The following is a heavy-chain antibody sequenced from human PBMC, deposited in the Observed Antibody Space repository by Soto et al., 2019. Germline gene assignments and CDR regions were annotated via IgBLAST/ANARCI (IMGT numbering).Heavy chain of an antibody. CDR2: IYYNGDT. Sequence: QLQLQESGPGLVKPAETLFLKCAVSGGSVSSGNYFWGWIRQPPGNGLEWIGNIYYNGDTYYSPALMSRVTVSVDTAQYLFSLSLSSVTAADSAVSYGARRLIGNLNQGHAFDFWGQGTLVTVSS. J-gene: IGHJ3*01. D-gene: IGHD1-20*01. CDR1: GGSVSSGNYF. CDR3: ARRLIGNLNQGHAFDF. V-gene: IGHV4-39*01.